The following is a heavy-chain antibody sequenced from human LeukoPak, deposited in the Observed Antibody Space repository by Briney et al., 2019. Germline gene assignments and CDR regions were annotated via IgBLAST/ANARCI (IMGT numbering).Heavy chain of an antibody. CDR1: GGSISSYY. Sequence: SETLSLTCTVSGGSISSYYWSWIRQPPGKGLEWIGYIYYSGSTNYNPSLKSRVTISVDTSKNQFSLKLSSVTAADTAVYYCARLSVVGAFFDYWGQGTLVTVSS. J-gene: IGHJ4*02. CDR3: ARLSVVGAFFDY. D-gene: IGHD2-21*01. CDR2: IYYSGST. V-gene: IGHV4-59*01.